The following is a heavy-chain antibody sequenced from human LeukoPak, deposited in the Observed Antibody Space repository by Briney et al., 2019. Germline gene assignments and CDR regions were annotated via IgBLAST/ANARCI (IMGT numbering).Heavy chain of an antibody. J-gene: IGHJ4*02. CDR3: ARVPADYYDSSGYYRDIDY. D-gene: IGHD3-22*01. V-gene: IGHV1-8*03. CDR1: GYTFTSYD. Sequence: ASVKVSCKASGYTFTSYDINWVRQATGQGLEWMGWMNPNSGNTGYAQKFQGRVTITRNTSISTAYMELSSLRSEDTAVYYCARVPADYYDSSGYYRDIDYWGQGTLVTVSS. CDR2: MNPNSGNT.